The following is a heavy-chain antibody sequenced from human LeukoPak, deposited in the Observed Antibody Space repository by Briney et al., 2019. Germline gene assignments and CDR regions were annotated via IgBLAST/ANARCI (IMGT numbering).Heavy chain of an antibody. CDR1: GYSFTSYW. V-gene: IGHV5-51*01. D-gene: IGHD3-10*01. J-gene: IGHJ3*02. Sequence: GESLKISCKGSGYSFTSYWIGWVRQMPGKGLEWMGIIHPGDSDTRYSPSFQGQVTISADKSISTAYLQWSSLKASDSAMYYCATNTMFRGIHAFDIWGQGTMVTVSS. CDR2: IHPGDSDT. CDR3: ATNTMFRGIHAFDI.